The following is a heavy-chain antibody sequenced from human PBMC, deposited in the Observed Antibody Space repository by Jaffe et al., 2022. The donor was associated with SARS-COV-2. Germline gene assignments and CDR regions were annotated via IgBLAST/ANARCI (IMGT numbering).Heavy chain of an antibody. CDR2: ISSTSRYI. V-gene: IGHV3-21*01. Sequence: EVQVVESGGGLVKPGGSLRLSCAASGFIFSDYNMNWVRQAPGKGLEWVSSISSTSRYIYYVDSVKGRFTISRDNAKNSLYLQMNSLRAEDTGVYYCASEFGHSDGSAYYGQDYWGQGTQVTVSS. J-gene: IGHJ4*02. CDR3: ASEFGHSDGSAYYGQDY. CDR1: GFIFSDYN. D-gene: IGHD3-22*01.